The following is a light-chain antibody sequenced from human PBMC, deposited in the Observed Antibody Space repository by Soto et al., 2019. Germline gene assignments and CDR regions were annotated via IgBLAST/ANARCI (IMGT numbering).Light chain of an antibody. Sequence: QSALTQPPSASGSPGQSVTISCTGTSSDVGGYNYVSWYQQHPGKAPKLMIYEVSKRPSGVPDRFSGSKSGNTASLTVSGLQAEDEADYYCSSYAVSNNPYVFRTGTKVTVL. CDR2: EVS. CDR3: SSYAVSNNPYV. CDR1: SSDVGGYNY. J-gene: IGLJ1*01. V-gene: IGLV2-8*01.